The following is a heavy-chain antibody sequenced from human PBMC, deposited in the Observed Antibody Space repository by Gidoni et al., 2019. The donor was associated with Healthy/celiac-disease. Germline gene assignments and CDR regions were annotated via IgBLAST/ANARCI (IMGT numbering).Heavy chain of an antibody. Sequence: QVQLVESGGGVVQPGRSLRLSCAASGFICSSYGMHWVRQAPGKGLEWVAVISYDGSNKYYADSVKGRFTISRDNSKNTLYLQMNSLRAEDTAVYYCAKDQREYSGYDYRLGSYYYYYGMDVWGQGTTVTVSS. CDR2: ISYDGSNK. V-gene: IGHV3-30*18. J-gene: IGHJ6*02. D-gene: IGHD5-12*01. CDR3: AKDQREYSGYDYRLGSYYYYYGMDV. CDR1: GFICSSYG.